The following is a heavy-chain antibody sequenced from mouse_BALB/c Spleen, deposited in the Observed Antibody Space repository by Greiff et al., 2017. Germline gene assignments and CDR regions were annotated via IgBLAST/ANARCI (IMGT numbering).Heavy chain of an antibody. J-gene: IGHJ3*01. V-gene: IGHV5-12-2*01. CDR2: ISNGGGST. CDR1: GFTFSSYT. D-gene: IGHD2-4*01. CDR3: ASTMITAFAY. Sequence: DVQLVESGGGLVQPGGSLKLSCAASGFTFSSYTMSWVRQTPEKRLEWVAYISNGGGSTYYPDTVKGRFTISRDNAKNTLYLQMSSLRSEDTAMYYCASTMITAFAYWGQGTLVTVS.